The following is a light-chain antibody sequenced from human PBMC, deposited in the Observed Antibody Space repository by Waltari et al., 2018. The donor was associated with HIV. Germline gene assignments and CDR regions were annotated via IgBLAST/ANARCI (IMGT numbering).Light chain of an antibody. J-gene: IGKJ4*01. CDR1: QSISSY. V-gene: IGKV1-39*01. Sequence: DIQLTQSQSSLSASVGDRVTITCRAIQSISSYLNWYQQKPGKAPKVLIYAASSLQSGVPSRFSGSGSGTDFTLTISSLQPEDFATYYCQQSYSTPPTFGGGTKVEIK. CDR3: QQSYSTPPT. CDR2: AAS.